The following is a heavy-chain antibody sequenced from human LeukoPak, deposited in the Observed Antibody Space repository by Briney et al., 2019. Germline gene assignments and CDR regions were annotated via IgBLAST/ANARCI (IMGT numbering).Heavy chain of an antibody. J-gene: IGHJ6*03. D-gene: IGHD2-15*01. CDR2: IYTSGST. CDR3: ARVGVVVAATSPAYYYYYMDV. CDR1: GGSISSYY. Sequence: PSETLSLTCTVSGGSISSYYWSWIRQPAGKGLEWIGRIYTSGSTNYNPSLKSRVTMSVDTSKNQFSLKLSSVTAADTAVYYCARVGVVVAATSPAYYYYYMDVWGKGTTVTISS. V-gene: IGHV4-4*07.